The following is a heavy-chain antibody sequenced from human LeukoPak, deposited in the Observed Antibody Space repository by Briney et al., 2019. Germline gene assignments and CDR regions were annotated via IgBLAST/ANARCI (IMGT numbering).Heavy chain of an antibody. V-gene: IGHV3-30*18. Sequence: QPGRSLRLSCAASGFTFSSYGMHWVRQAPGKGLEWVAVISYDGSNKYYADSVKGRFTISRGNSKNTLYLQMNSLRAEDTAVYYCAKPRTLGTGYRGYFDYWGQGTLVTVSS. CDR2: ISYDGSNK. D-gene: IGHD1-1*01. CDR1: GFTFSSYG. CDR3: AKPRTLGTGYRGYFDY. J-gene: IGHJ4*02.